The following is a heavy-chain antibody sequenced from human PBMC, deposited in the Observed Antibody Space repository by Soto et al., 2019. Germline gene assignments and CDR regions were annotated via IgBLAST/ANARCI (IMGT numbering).Heavy chain of an antibody. V-gene: IGHV4-61*01. CDR2: IYYSGST. J-gene: IGHJ5*02. D-gene: IGHD4-4*01. CDR1: GGSVSSGSYY. CDR3: ARTVSDWFDP. Sequence: SETLSLTCTVSGGSVSSGSYYWSWIRQPPGKGLEWIGYIYYSGSTNYNPSLKSRVTISVDTSKNQFSLKLSSVTAADTAVYYCARTVSDWFDPWGQGNLVTVS.